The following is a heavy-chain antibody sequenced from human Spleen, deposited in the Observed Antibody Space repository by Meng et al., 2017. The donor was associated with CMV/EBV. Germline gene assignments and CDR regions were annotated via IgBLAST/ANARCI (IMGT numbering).Heavy chain of an antibody. CDR1: GDSVNNSNYF. V-gene: IGHV4-61*01. CDR3: AGLRGSWYVHY. Sequence: CSVSGDSVNNSNYFWSWIRQPPGKGLEWIGYKHSSGSTNYNPSLQSRVTLSLDTSNNQFSLILTSVTAADTAIYYCAGLRGSWYVHYWGQGTLVTVSS. D-gene: IGHD3-10*01. CDR2: KHSSGST. J-gene: IGHJ4*02.